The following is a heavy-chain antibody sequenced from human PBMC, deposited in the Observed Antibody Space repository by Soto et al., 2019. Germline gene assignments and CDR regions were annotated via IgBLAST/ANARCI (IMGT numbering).Heavy chain of an antibody. D-gene: IGHD3-9*01. V-gene: IGHV3-30*18. Sequence: GGSLRLSCAASGFTFSLYGMHWVRQTPGKGLEWMASISYDGSKKYYTDSVKGRFTISRDNSKNTLYLQVSSLGPEDTSVYYCAKVFYPFEVATYGMDVWGQGTTVTVSS. J-gene: IGHJ6*02. CDR3: AKVFYPFEVATYGMDV. CDR1: GFTFSLYG. CDR2: ISYDGSKK.